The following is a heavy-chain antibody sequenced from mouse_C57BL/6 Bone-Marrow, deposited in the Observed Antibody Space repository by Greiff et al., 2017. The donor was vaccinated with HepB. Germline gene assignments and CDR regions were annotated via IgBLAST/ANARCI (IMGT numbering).Heavy chain of an antibody. CDR1: GYTFTNYW. D-gene: IGHD1-1*01. Sequence: QVQLQQSGAELVRPGTSVKMSCKASGYTFTNYWIGWAKQRPGHGLEWIGDIYPGGGYTNYNEKFKGKATLTADKSSSTAYMQFSSLTSEDSAIYYCARRREFITTVVAYYFDYWGQGTTLTVSS. V-gene: IGHV1-63*01. J-gene: IGHJ2*01. CDR2: IYPGGGYT. CDR3: ARRREFITTVVAYYFDY.